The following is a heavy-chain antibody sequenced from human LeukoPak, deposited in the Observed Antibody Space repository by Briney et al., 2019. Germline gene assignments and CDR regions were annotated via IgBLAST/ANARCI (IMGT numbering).Heavy chain of an antibody. D-gene: IGHD2-2*01. J-gene: IGHJ5*02. CDR1: GGSISSGGYS. Sequence: SQTLSLTCAVSGGSISSGGYSWSWIRRPPGKGLEWIGYIYHSGSTYYNPSLKSRVTISVDRSKTQFSLKLSSVTAADTAVHYCARSGGPDLGYCSSTSCFGLDPWGQGTLVTVSS. V-gene: IGHV4-30-2*01. CDR2: IYHSGST. CDR3: ARSGGPDLGYCSSTSCFGLDP.